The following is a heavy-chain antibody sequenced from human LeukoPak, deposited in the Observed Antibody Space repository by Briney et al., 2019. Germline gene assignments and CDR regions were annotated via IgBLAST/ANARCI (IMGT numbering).Heavy chain of an antibody. CDR1: GGSISSGGFY. J-gene: IGHJ4*02. CDR2: IYYSGNT. CDR3: ARVRMVRGVIGGDFDY. V-gene: IGHV4-31*03. D-gene: IGHD3-10*01. Sequence: SQTLSLTCTVSGGSISSGGFYRTWIRQHPGKGLEWIGYIYYSGNTYYNPSLKSRLTISVDRSKNQFSLKLTSVTAADTAVYYCARVRMVRGVIGGDFDYWGQGTLVTVSS.